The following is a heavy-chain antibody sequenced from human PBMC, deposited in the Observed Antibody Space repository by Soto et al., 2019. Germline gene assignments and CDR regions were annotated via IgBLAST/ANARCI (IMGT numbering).Heavy chain of an antibody. CDR3: VSVNVWDYYYYGMDV. Sequence: QVQLQESGPGLVKPSQTLSLTCTVSGGSISSGGYYWSWIRQHPGKGLEWIGYIYYSGSTYYNPSLKSRVTIAVDTSKNQFSLKLSSVTAADTAVYYCVSVNVWDYYYYGMDVWGQGTTVTVSS. J-gene: IGHJ6*02. CDR2: IYYSGST. D-gene: IGHD7-27*01. CDR1: GGSISSGGYY. V-gene: IGHV4-31*03.